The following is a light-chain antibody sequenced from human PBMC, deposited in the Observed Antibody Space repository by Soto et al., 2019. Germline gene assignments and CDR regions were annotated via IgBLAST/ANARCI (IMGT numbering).Light chain of an antibody. J-gene: IGKJ4*01. CDR3: QQYFRTPLT. V-gene: IGKV4-1*01. Sequence: DIVMTQSPDSLAVSLGERATINCKSSQNVFYRSNNKNYLAWYQQKPGQPPRLLIYWASTRESGVPDRFSGGGSGTDFTLTISSLQAKDVAVYYCQQYFRTPLTFGGGTKVEIK. CDR2: WAS. CDR1: QNVFYRSNNKNY.